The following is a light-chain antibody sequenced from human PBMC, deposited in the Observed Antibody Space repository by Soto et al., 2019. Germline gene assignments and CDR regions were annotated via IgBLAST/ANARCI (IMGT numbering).Light chain of an antibody. Sequence: DIQMTQSPSSLSASVGDRVTITCRASHTFRSFLNWYQQQRRKPPTLLIYGAFNLRSGVPSRFAGSGGGAEFRLTISSLQPGDFATYYCQQTYCPPFTFGQGTSLELK. CDR2: GAF. V-gene: IGKV1-39*01. J-gene: IGKJ2*01. CDR3: QQTYCPPFT. CDR1: HTFRSF.